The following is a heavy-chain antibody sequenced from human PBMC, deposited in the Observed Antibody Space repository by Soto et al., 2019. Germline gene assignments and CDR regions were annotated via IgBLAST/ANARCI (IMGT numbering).Heavy chain of an antibody. D-gene: IGHD3-22*01. CDR3: ARDPCSYDSSGYFSRYFHN. Sequence: ASVKVSCKASGYTFSSYALHWVRQAPGQRLEWMGWINGGNGQKKYSQKFQGRVTFTRDTSASTAYLDLSSLRSEDTAVYYCARDPCSYDSSGYFSRYFHNWGQVTQFTIAS. CDR2: INGGNGQK. J-gene: IGHJ1*01. V-gene: IGHV1-3*01. CDR1: GYTFSSYA.